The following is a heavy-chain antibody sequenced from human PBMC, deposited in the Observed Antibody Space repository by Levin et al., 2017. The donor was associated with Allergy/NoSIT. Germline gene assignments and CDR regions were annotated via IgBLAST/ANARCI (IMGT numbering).Heavy chain of an antibody. Sequence: GESLKISCAASGFTFSNYDMSWVRQAPGKGLDWVSTFTSRGSSTYYADSVKGRFTMSRDNSKNTLYLLMNSLGADDTAVYYCARDLGVHSSGWYADLDYWGQGTLVSVSS. V-gene: IGHV3-23*01. CDR2: FTSRGSST. CDR1: GFTFSNYD. D-gene: IGHD6-19*01. CDR3: ARDLGVHSSGWYADLDY. J-gene: IGHJ4*02.